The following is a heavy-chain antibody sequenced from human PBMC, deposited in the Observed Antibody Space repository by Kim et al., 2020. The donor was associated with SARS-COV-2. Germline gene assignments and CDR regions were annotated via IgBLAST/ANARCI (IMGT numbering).Heavy chain of an antibody. V-gene: IGHV3-30*04. D-gene: IGHD3-10*01. CDR3: ARGHKWFGEFAGVWGY. CDR1: GFTFSSYA. Sequence: GGSLRLSCAASGFTFSSYAMHWVRQAPGKGLEWVAVISYDGSNKYYADSVKGRFTISRDNSKNTLYLQMNSLRAEDTAVYYCARGHKWFGEFAGVWGYWGQGTLVTVSS. CDR2: ISYDGSNK. J-gene: IGHJ4*02.